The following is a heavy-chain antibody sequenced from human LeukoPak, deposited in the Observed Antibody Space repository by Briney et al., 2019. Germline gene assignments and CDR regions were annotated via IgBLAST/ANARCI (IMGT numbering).Heavy chain of an antibody. V-gene: IGHV4-39*01. CDR2: IYYSGST. D-gene: IGHD5-18*01. J-gene: IGHJ4*02. CDR1: GGSISSSSYY. Sequence: PSETLSLACTVSGGSISSSSYYWGWIRQPPGKGLEWIGSIYYSGSTYYNPSLKSRVTISVDTSKNQFSLKLSSVTAADTAVYYCARARQLWLPYFDYWGQGTLVTVSS. CDR3: ARARQLWLPYFDY.